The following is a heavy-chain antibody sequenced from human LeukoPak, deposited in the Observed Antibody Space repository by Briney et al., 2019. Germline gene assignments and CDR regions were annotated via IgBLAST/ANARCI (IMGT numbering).Heavy chain of an antibody. V-gene: IGHV4-59*01. CDR2: IYYTGST. CDR1: GGSISDSF. D-gene: IGHD5-12*01. Sequence: SEALSLTCTVSGGSISDSFWSWIRQPPGRGLEYIGYIYYTGSTDYNPSLKGRVTISIDTSKNQFSLKLYSVTAADTAVYYCARGQRGATGSGGGYYGMDVWGQGTTVTVSS. CDR3: ARGQRGATGSGGGYYGMDV. J-gene: IGHJ6*02.